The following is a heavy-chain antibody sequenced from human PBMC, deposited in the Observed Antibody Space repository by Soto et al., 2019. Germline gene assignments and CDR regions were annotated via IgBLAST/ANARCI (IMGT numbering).Heavy chain of an antibody. Sequence: QVQLVQSGAEVKKPGSSVKVSCKASGGTFSSYAISWVRQAPGQGLEWMGGIIPIFGTANYAQKFQGRVTITADDSTSTAYMELSSLRSEDTAVYYCARGYCSGGSCYSSGFYYYGMDVWGQGTTVTVSS. CDR3: ARGYCSGGSCYSSGFYYYGMDV. D-gene: IGHD2-15*01. J-gene: IGHJ6*02. CDR1: GGTFSSYA. CDR2: IIPIFGTA. V-gene: IGHV1-69*01.